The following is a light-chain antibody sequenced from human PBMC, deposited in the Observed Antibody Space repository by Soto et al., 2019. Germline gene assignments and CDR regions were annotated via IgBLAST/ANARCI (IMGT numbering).Light chain of an antibody. CDR1: QSVSSNY. J-gene: IGKJ2*01. Sequence: EIVLTQSPGTLSLSPGERATLSCRASQSVSSNYLAWYQQKPGQAPRLLIYGASSRATGIPDRFSGSGSGTDFTLTISRLEPEDCAVYYCQQYCSSPPFTFGQGTLLEIK. CDR2: GAS. CDR3: QQYCSSPPFT. V-gene: IGKV3-20*01.